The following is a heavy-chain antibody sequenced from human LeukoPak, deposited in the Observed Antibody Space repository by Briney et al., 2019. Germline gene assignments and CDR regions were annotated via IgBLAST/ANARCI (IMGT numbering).Heavy chain of an antibody. V-gene: IGHV3-72*01. CDR1: GLTAGDYY. J-gene: IGHJ3*02. CDR2: SRNKGNSYST. D-gene: IGHD1-1*01. Sequence: HPGRSLRLSCAASGLTAGDYYMDWVRQTPGKGLEWVGRSRNKGNSYSTYFAATVKGRVTISRDKSKNSLFLQMNGLKIEDTAVYYCVRVQTGGAFDIGGQGTMVTVS. CDR3: VRVQTGGAFDI.